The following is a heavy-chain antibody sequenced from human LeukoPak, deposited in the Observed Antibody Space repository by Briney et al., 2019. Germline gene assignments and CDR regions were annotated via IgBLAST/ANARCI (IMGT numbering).Heavy chain of an antibody. J-gene: IGHJ4*02. V-gene: IGHV3-53*01. D-gene: IGHD1-1*01. CDR3: ARDRERVFFDY. Sequence: GRSLRLSCAVSGFTFSNYAIHWVRQAPGKGLEWVSVIYSGGSTYYADSVKGRFTISRDNSKNTLYLQMNSLRAEDTAVYYCARDRERVFFDYWGQGTLVTVSS. CDR1: GFTFSNYA. CDR2: IYSGGST.